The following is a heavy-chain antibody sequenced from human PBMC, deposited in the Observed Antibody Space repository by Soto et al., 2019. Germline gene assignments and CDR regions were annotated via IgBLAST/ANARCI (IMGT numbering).Heavy chain of an antibody. CDR2: ISGSGGST. CDR3: AATYGDKDAFDI. Sequence: EVQLLESGGGLVQPGGSPRLSCAASGFTFSSYAMSWVRQAPGKGLEWVSAISGSGGSTYYADSVKGRFTISRDNSKNTLYLQMNSLRAEDTAVYYCAATYGDKDAFDIWGQGTMVTVSS. D-gene: IGHD4-17*01. CDR1: GFTFSSYA. J-gene: IGHJ3*02. V-gene: IGHV3-23*01.